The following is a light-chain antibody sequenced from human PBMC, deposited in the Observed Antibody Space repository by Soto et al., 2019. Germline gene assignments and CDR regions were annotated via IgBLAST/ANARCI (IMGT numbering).Light chain of an antibody. CDR1: SIDDGAYDY. CDR2: EVS. CDR3: SSYTSSSTRV. Sequence: SALTQPASVSGSPGQSITISCTGTSIDDGAYDYVSWYQQHPDKAPKLMIYEVSNRPSGVSNRFSGSKSVNTATLTISGLQADDEADYYCSSYTSSSTRVFGTGTKVTVL. J-gene: IGLJ1*01. V-gene: IGLV2-14*03.